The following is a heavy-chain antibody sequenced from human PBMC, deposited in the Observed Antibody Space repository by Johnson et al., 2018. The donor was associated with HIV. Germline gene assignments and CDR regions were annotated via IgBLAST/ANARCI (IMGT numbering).Heavy chain of an antibody. CDR3: ASSIPQYSSSSVAFDI. Sequence: QVQLVESGGGVVQPGRSLRLSCAASGFTLSDSALHWVRQAPGKGLEWVAVIYSGGNTYYADSVKGRFTISRDNANNSLYQQMNSLRAEDTAVYCCASSIPQYSSSSVAFDIWGQGTMVTLSS. V-gene: IGHV3-30*04. CDR2: IYSGGNT. D-gene: IGHD6-6*01. J-gene: IGHJ3*02. CDR1: GFTLSDSA.